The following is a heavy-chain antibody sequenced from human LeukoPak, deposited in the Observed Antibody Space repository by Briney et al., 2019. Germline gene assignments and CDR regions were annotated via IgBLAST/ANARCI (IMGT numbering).Heavy chain of an antibody. CDR2: IYPRDGST. J-gene: IGHJ4*02. Sequence: ASVKVSCKASGYTFTSNYIHWVRQAPGQGLEGMGMIYPRDGSTSYAQKFQGRVTVTRDTSTGTVHMELSGLRSEDTAVYYCARDQEGFDYWGQGTLVTVSS. CDR1: GYTFTSNY. V-gene: IGHV1-46*01. CDR3: ARDQEGFDY.